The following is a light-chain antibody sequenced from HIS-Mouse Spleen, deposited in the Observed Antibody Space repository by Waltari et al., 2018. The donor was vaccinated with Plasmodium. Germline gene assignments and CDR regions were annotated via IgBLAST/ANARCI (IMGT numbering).Light chain of an antibody. J-gene: IGLJ2*01. CDR3: NSRDSSGTHGV. Sequence: SSELTQDPAVSVALGQTVRITCQGDSLRSYYASWYQQKPGQAPLLVIYGKNNRPSWIPDRLPGAISGNTASLTITGAQAEDEADYYYNSRDSSGTHGVFGGGTKLTIL. V-gene: IGLV3-19*01. CDR2: GKN. CDR1: SLRSYY.